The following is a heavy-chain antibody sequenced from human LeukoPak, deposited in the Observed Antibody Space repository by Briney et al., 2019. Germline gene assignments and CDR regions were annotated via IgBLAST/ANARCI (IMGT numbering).Heavy chain of an antibody. D-gene: IGHD3-10*01. Sequence: PSETLSLTCAVYGGSFSGYYWSWIRQPPGKGLEWIGEINHSGSTNYNPSLKSRVTISVDTSKNQFSLKLSSVIAADTAVYYCARRRRLLWFGEKGYYFDYWGQGTLVTVSS. CDR2: INHSGST. CDR3: ARRRRLLWFGEKGYYFDY. J-gene: IGHJ4*02. V-gene: IGHV4-34*01. CDR1: GGSFSGYY.